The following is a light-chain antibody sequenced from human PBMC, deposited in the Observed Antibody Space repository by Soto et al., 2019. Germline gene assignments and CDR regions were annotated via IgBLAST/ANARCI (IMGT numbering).Light chain of an antibody. Sequence: DILMTQSPSSVSASVGDRVTITCRASQGISTYLAWYQQEPGKAPKLLIYGASSLQSGVPSRFSGSGSGTDFTLTITSLQAEDFATYYCQQANSLPWTFGQGTKVEIK. CDR2: GAS. J-gene: IGKJ1*01. CDR3: QQANSLPWT. CDR1: QGISTY. V-gene: IGKV1-12*02.